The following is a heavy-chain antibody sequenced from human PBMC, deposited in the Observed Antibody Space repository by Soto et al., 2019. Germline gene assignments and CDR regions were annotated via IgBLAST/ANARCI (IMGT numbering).Heavy chain of an antibody. V-gene: IGHV1-69*06. CDR3: ARDPVWYYDSSDYYYSEGMDV. Sequence: SSVKVSCKASGGTFSSYAISWVRQAPGQGLEWMGGIIPIFGTANYAQKFQGRVTITADKSTSTAQMELSSLRSEDTAVYCCARDPVWYYDSSDYYYSEGMDVWGHGTAVTVSS. CDR1: GGTFSSYA. D-gene: IGHD3-22*01. CDR2: IIPIFGTA. J-gene: IGHJ6*02.